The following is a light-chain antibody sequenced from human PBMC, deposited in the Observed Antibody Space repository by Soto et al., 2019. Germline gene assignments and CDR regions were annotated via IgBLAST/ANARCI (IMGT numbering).Light chain of an antibody. Sequence: QSALTQPASVSGSPGQSITISCTGTSSDVGGYNYVSWYQQHPGKAPKLMIYEVSNRPSGVSNRFSGSKSGNTASLTISGLQAEDEADYYCSSYTRSSTRVFGGGTQLTA. V-gene: IGLV2-14*01. CDR1: SSDVGGYNY. CDR3: SSYTRSSTRV. CDR2: EVS. J-gene: IGLJ7*02.